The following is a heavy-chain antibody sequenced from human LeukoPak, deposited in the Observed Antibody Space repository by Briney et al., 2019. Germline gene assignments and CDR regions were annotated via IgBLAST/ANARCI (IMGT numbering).Heavy chain of an antibody. V-gene: IGHV3-30*03. J-gene: IGHJ4*02. D-gene: IGHD3-9*01. CDR1: GFTFSSYG. CDR3: ARGLTYYDILTGFHDRLDYFDY. Sequence: GGSLRLSCAASGFTFSSYGMHWVRQAPGKGLEWVAVISYDGSNKYYADSVQGRFTISRDNSKNTLYLQVNSLRAEDTAVYYCARGLTYYDILTGFHDRLDYFDYWGQGTLVTVSS. CDR2: ISYDGSNK.